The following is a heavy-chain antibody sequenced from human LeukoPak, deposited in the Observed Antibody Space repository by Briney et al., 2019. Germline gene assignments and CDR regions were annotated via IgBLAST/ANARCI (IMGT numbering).Heavy chain of an antibody. CDR2: IWYDGSNK. D-gene: IGHD6-13*01. Sequence: GGSLRLSCAASGFTFSSYGMHWVRQAPGKGLERVAVIWYDGSNKYYADSVKGRFTISRDNSKNTLYLQMNSLRAEDTAVYYCVVYKYILSWSAFDFWGRGTMVTVSS. CDR1: GFTFSSYG. J-gene: IGHJ3*01. CDR3: VVYKYILSWSAFDF. V-gene: IGHV3-33*01.